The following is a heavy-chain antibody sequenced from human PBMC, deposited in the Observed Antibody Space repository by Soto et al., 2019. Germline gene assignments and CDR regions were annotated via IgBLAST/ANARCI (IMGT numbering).Heavy chain of an antibody. CDR3: ARGRAAAPPGGDAFDI. CDR1: VYTFTGYY. Sequence: GASVTVSCKASVYTFTGYYIHWVRQDPEQGLEWMGWINPNSGGTNYAQKFQGWVTMTRDTSISTAYMELSRLRSDDTAVYYCARGRAAAPPGGDAFDIWGQGTMVTVSS. D-gene: IGHD6-13*01. CDR2: INPNSGGT. V-gene: IGHV1-2*04. J-gene: IGHJ3*02.